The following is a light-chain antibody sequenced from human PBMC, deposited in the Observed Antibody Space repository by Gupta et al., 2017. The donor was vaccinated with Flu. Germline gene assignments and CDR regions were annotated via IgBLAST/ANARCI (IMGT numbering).Light chain of an antibody. V-gene: IGLV1-44*01. CDR3: AAWDDSLNGVV. J-gene: IGLJ2*01. CDR1: SSDIGRNT. Sequence: QSVLTQPPSASGTPGQRVTISCSGSSSDIGRNTVHGYQLLPGTAPNLLIYTNDRRPSGVPDRFSGSKSGTSASLAISGLQAEDEADYYCAAWDDSLNGVVFGGGTKLTVL. CDR2: TND.